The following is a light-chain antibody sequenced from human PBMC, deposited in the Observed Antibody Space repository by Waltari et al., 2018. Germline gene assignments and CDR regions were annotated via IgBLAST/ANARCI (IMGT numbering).Light chain of an antibody. Sequence: QSVLTQPPSASGTPGQRVIISCSGSSSNIGSNSVNWYQQLPGTAPKVVTQSNNQRPPGVPDRFSGSKYGSSVSLAISGLQSEDEADYYCSSWDVSLNGWVFGGGTKLTVL. CDR3: SSWDVSLNGWV. CDR2: SNN. CDR1: SSNIGSNS. V-gene: IGLV1-44*01. J-gene: IGLJ3*02.